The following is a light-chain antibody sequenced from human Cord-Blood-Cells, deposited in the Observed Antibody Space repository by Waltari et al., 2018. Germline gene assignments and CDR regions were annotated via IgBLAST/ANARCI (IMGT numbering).Light chain of an antibody. Sequence: HSVLTQPPSVSGAPGQRVTIPATGCSSNIWAGYAVHCYQQLPRTAPKLLIYGNSNRPSGVPDRFSCSKSGTSASLAITWLQAEDEDDYYCQSYDSSLSGYVFGTGTKVTVL. V-gene: IGLV1-40*01. J-gene: IGLJ1*01. CDR3: QSYDSSLSGYV. CDR1: SSNIWAGYA. CDR2: GNS.